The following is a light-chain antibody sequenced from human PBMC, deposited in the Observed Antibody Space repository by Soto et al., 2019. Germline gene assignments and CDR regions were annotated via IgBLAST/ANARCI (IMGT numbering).Light chain of an antibody. CDR3: QVRTNWSIA. V-gene: IGKV3-11*01. J-gene: IGKJ5*01. CDR2: DAS. CDR1: LNVNSY. Sequence: DIVMTQSPATLSLSPGERATLSCRASLNVNSYLAWYQQKPGQAPRLLIYDASNRAAGIPARFSGSGSGTDFTLTISSLEPEDFAVYYCQVRTNWSIAFGRGTRLEI.